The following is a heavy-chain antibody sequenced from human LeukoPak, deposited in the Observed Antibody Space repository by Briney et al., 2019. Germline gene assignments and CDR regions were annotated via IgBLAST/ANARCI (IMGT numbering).Heavy chain of an antibody. V-gene: IGHV1-2*02. CDR2: INPNSGGT. Sequence: GASVKVSCKASGGTFSSYAISWVRQAPGQGLEWMGWINPNSGGTNYAQKFQGRVTMTRDTSISTAYMELSRLRSDDTAVYYCARPAAPHQWELLEFDYWGQGTLVTVSS. J-gene: IGHJ4*02. D-gene: IGHD1-26*01. CDR3: ARPAAPHQWELLEFDY. CDR1: GGTFSSYA.